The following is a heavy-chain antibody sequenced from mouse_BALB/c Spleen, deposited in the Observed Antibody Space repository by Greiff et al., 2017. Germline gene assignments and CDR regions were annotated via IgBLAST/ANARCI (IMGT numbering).Heavy chain of an antibody. J-gene: IGHJ4*01. CDR1: GYSITSGYY. Sequence: DVQLQESGPGLVKPSQSLSLTCSVTGYSITSGYYWNWIRQFPGNKLEWMGYISYDGSNNYNPSLKNRISITRDTSKNQFFLKLNSVTTEDTATYYCARDGDYRYDGYAMDYWGQGTSVTVSS. V-gene: IGHV3-6*02. CDR3: ARDGDYRYDGYAMDY. D-gene: IGHD2-14*01. CDR2: ISYDGSN.